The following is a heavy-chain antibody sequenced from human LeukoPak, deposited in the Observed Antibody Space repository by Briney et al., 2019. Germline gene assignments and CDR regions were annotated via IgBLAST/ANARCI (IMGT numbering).Heavy chain of an antibody. CDR3: ARADSSGWFIGYYYMDV. CDR1: GGSFSGYY. CDR2: IKQDGSEK. J-gene: IGHJ6*03. V-gene: IGHV3-7*01. Sequence: ETLSLTCAVYGGSFSGYYWSWVRQPPGKGLEWVANIKQDGSEKYYVDSVKGRFTISRDNAKNSLYLQMNSLRAEDTAVYYCARADSSGWFIGYYYMDVWGKGTTVTVSS. D-gene: IGHD6-19*01.